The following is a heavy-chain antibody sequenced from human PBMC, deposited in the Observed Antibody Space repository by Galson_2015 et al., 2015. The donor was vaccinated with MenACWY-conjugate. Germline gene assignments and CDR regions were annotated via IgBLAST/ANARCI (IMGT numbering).Heavy chain of an antibody. CDR3: ARDRRFSSRGVVTSSWMDV. Sequence: SLRLSCAASGLTVSSNYMSWVRQAPGKGLEWVSIIYSGGNTYYADSVKGRFTISRDNSKNTLYLQMNSLRAEDTAVYYCARDRRFSSRGVVTSSWMDVWGQGTTVTVSS. V-gene: IGHV3-53*01. J-gene: IGHJ6*02. CDR2: IYSGGNT. D-gene: IGHD3-10*01. CDR1: GLTVSSNY.